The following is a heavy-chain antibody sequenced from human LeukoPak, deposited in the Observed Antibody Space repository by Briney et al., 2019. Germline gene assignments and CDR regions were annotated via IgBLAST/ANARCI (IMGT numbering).Heavy chain of an antibody. CDR1: GGSISSGGYY. D-gene: IGHD4-17*01. Sequence: SQTLSLTCTVSGGSISSGGYYWSWIRQHPGKGLEWIRYIYYSGSTYYNPSLKSRVTISVDTSKNQFSLKLSSVTAADTAVYYCARAPVTVTTTGPSYFDYWGQGTLVTVSS. CDR3: ARAPVTVTTTGPSYFDY. CDR2: IYYSGST. J-gene: IGHJ4*02. V-gene: IGHV4-31*03.